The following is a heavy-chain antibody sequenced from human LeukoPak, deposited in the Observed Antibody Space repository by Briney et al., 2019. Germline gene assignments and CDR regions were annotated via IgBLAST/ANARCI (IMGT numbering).Heavy chain of an antibody. J-gene: IGHJ4*02. CDR3: ARITWNRYYYGSSGYDY. CDR2: INHSGST. V-gene: IGHV4-34*01. CDR1: GGSFSGYY. D-gene: IGHD3-22*01. Sequence: KSSETLSLTCAVYGGSFSGYYWSWIRQPPGKGLEWIGEINHSGSTNYNPSLKSRVTISVDTSKNQFSLKLSSVTAADTAVYYCARITWNRYYYGSSGYDYWGQGTLVTVSS.